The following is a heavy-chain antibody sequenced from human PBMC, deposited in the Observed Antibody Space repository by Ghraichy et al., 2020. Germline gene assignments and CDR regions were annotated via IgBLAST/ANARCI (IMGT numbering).Heavy chain of an antibody. D-gene: IGHD2-15*01. J-gene: IGHJ6*02. CDR2: IYSSGIT. CDR3: ARRSPSGAWGFAMDV. Sequence: SETLSLICTVSGGSISSSYWSWIRQAPGKGLEWIGYIYSSGITKYNHSLKSRVTLSVDTSKNQIPLKLSSVTATDTAVFYCARRSPSGAWGFAMDVWGQGTTVTVSS. CDR1: GGSISSSY. V-gene: IGHV4-59*08.